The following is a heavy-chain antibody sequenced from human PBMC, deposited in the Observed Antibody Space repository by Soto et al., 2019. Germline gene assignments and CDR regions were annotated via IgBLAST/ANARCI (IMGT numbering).Heavy chain of an antibody. CDR3: VKSPRVITIFVVVPFDS. CDR2: ISGNGGST. D-gene: IGHD3-3*01. V-gene: IGHV3-64D*08. CDR1: GFTFSAYA. Sequence: GGSLRLSCSASGFTFSAYAMHWVRQAPGKGLEYVSSISGNGGSTYYADSVKGRFTISRDKSKNTLYLQMSSLRPEDTAVYYCVKSPRVITIFVVVPFDSWGQGTPVTVSS. J-gene: IGHJ4*02.